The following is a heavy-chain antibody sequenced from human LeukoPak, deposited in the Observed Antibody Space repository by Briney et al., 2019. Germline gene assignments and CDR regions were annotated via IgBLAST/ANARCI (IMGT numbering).Heavy chain of an antibody. D-gene: IGHD3-16*01. J-gene: IGHJ6*02. CDR1: GFTFSSYG. CDR3: ARSLRGRYYYGMDV. V-gene: IGHV3-33*08. Sequence: PGGSLRLSCAASGFTFSSYGMHWVRQAPGKGLEWVAVIWYDGSNKYYADSVKGRFTISRDNSKNTLYLQMNSLRAEDTAVYYCARSLRGRYYYGMDVWGQGTTVTVSS. CDR2: IWYDGSNK.